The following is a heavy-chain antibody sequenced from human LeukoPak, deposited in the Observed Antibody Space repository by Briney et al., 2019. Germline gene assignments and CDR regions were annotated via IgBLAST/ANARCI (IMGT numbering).Heavy chain of an antibody. CDR1: GYSFPIYW. CDR3: ARQGAAGKYYYYYMDV. D-gene: IGHD6-13*01. CDR2: IYPDDSNT. V-gene: IGHV5-51*01. Sequence: LGESLKISCKGSGYSFPIYWIGWVRQMPGQGLEWMGIIYPDDSNTIYGPSFQGQVTISADKSINTAYLEWSSLKASDTAIYYCARQGAAGKYYYYYMDVWGKGTTVTVSS. J-gene: IGHJ6*03.